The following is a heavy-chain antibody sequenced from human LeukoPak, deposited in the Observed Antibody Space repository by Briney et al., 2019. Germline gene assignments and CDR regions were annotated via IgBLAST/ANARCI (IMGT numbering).Heavy chain of an antibody. CDR2: YDGSNK. Sequence: YDGSNKYYADSVKGRFTISRDYSKNTLYLQMNSLRAEDTAVYYCAKPYCGGDCYSYGSLDYWGQGTLVTVSS. D-gene: IGHD2-21*02. J-gene: IGHJ4*02. V-gene: IGHV3-30-3*02. CDR3: AKPYCGGDCYSYGSLDY.